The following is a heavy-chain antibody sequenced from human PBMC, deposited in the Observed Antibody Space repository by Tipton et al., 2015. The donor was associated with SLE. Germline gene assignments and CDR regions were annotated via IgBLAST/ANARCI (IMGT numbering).Heavy chain of an antibody. J-gene: IGHJ4*02. CDR2: TYYRSKWYS. CDR3: ARLWGTGSRGVDY. V-gene: IGHV6-1*01. CDR1: GDRVSSVSTA. Sequence: GLVKPSQTLSLTCVISGDRVSSVSTAWNWIRQSPSRGLEWLGRTYYRSKWYSDYAVSVKSRITINPDTSKNQFSLQLNSVTPEDTAVYYCARLWGTGSRGVDYWGQGTLVTVSS. D-gene: IGHD2-2*01.